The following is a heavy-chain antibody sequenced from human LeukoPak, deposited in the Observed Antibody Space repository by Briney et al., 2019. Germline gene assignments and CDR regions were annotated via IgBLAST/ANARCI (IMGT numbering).Heavy chain of an antibody. Sequence: GGSLSLSCAASGFIFSSYSMNWVRQAPGRGLEWVSSISSGSSYIYYADSVKGRFTISRDNAKNSLYLQMNSLSAEDTAVYYYAYTSCYDFSSYYYYYMDVWGKGTTVTVSS. J-gene: IGHJ6*03. D-gene: IGHD5-12*01. V-gene: IGHV3-21*01. CDR3: AYTSCYDFSSYYYYYMDV. CDR2: ISSGSSYI. CDR1: GFIFSSYS.